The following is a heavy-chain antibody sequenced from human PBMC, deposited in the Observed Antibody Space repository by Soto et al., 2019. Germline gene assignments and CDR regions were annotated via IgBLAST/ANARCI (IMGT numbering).Heavy chain of an antibody. Sequence: QLQLQESGPGLVKPSETLSLTCTVSGGSISSSNSFWGWIRQPPVKGLEWIGSISYSGSTYYNPSLKSRITISVYTSENQFSLKLSSVAAADASVYDCARGEYNSGTCYHLDYWGQGTLLTVSS. J-gene: IGHJ4*01. V-gene: IGHV4-39*01. D-gene: IGHD6-13*01. CDR2: ISYSGST. CDR3: ARGEYNSGTCYHLDY. CDR1: GGSISSSNSF.